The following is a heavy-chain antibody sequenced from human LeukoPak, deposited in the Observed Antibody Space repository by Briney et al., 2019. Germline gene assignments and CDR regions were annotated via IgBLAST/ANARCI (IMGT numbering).Heavy chain of an antibody. CDR2: ISGSGDST. J-gene: IGHJ1*01. CDR3: AKGGSIVVVPAAEH. D-gene: IGHD2-2*01. Sequence: AGGSLRLSCAASGFSFSNYAMTWVRQAPGKGLEWASAISGSGDSTYYADSVKGRFTISRDNSKNTLYLQMISLRAEDTAVYYCAKGGSIVVVPAAEHWGQGTLVTVSS. V-gene: IGHV3-23*01. CDR1: GFSFSNYA.